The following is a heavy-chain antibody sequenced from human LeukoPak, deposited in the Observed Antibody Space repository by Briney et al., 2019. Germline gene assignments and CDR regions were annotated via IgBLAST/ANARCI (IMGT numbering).Heavy chain of an antibody. D-gene: IGHD3-22*01. J-gene: IGHJ4*02. CDR1: GFTFSSYA. CDR3: AKSSGYYYDSSGYVPFDY. Sequence: GGSLRLCCAASGFTFSSYAMSWVRQAPGKGLEWVSAISGSGGSTYYADSVKGRFTISRDNSKNTLYLQMNSLSAEDTAVYYCAKSSGYYYDSSGYVPFDYWGQGTLVTVSS. CDR2: ISGSGGST. V-gene: IGHV3-23*01.